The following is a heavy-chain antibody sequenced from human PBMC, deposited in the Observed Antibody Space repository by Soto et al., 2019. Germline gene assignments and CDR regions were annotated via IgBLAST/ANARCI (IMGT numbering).Heavy chain of an antibody. CDR3: AKQISGSYPADV. CDR1: GYSFTSYW. CDR2: IDPSDSYT. Sequence: GESLKISCKGSGYSFTSYWISWVRQMPGKGLEWMGRIDPSDSYTNYSPSFQGHVTISADKSISTAYLQWSSLKASDTAMYYCAKQISGSYPADVWGQGTTVTVSS. V-gene: IGHV5-10-1*01. J-gene: IGHJ6*02. D-gene: IGHD1-26*01.